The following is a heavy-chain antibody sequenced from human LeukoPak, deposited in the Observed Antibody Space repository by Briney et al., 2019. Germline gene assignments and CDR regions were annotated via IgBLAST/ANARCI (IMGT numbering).Heavy chain of an antibody. CDR3: ARPTTTLEY. Sequence: GGSLRLSCAASGFTFSNYWMNWVRQAPGKGLEWVANIKQDGGEKSYVDSVKGRFTISRDNAKNSLHLQMNSLRAEDTAVYYCARPTTTLEYWGQGTLVTVSS. D-gene: IGHD1-7*01. CDR1: GFTFSNYW. CDR2: IKQDGGEK. V-gene: IGHV3-7*01. J-gene: IGHJ4*02.